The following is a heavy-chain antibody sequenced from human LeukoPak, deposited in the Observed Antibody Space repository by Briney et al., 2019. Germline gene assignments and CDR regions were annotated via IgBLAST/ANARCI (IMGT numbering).Heavy chain of an antibody. CDR1: GFTFTSYG. CDR3: AREAYCSGGSCYPGALDT. D-gene: IGHD2-15*01. J-gene: IGHJ3*02. V-gene: IGHV1-18*01. CDR2: SSAHNGDT. Sequence: ASVKVSCKASGFTFTSYGVSWVRQAPGQGLEWMGWSSAHNGDTNYAQNIQGRVTMTTDTSTTTAYMELRSLRSDDPAVYYCAREAYCSGGSCYPGALDTWGQGTMVTVSS.